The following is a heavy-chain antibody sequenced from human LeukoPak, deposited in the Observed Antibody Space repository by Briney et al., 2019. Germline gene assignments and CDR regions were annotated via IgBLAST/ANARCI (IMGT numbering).Heavy chain of an antibody. CDR3: ARAFGGHDEWYYFDY. CDR1: GYTFNGYY. D-gene: IGHD5-12*01. J-gene: IGHJ4*02. CDR2: INPNSGNT. V-gene: IGHV1-8*03. Sequence: RASVKVSCKASGYTFNGYYIHWVRQAPGQGLEWMGWINPNSGNTDYAQKFQGRFTITINTSISTAYMELSSLRSEDTAVYYCARAFGGHDEWYYFDYWGQGTLVTVSS.